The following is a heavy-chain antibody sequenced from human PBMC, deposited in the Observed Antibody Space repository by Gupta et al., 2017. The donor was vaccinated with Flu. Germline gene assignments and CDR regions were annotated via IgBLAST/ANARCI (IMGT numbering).Heavy chain of an antibody. CDR3: ARRQKDCYYTYMDV. Sequence: ASVKVSRKASGHTFISYDIHCVRQATRQGLDWMGWKTPNIGNTVYSQNYQDRVTMTTNTPTSAAYMELSNLMSEDTAVYYGARRQKDCYYTYMDVWGKGTTVTVSS. CDR2: KTPNIGNT. CDR1: GHTFISYD. J-gene: IGHJ6*03. V-gene: IGHV1-8*01.